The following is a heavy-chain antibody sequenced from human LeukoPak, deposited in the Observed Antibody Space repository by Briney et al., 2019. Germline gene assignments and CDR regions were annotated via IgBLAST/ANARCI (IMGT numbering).Heavy chain of an antibody. D-gene: IGHD2-2*01. Sequence: PSQALSLTCAVSGGSISSGGYSWSWIRQPPGKGLEWIGYIYHSGSTYYNPSLKSRVTISVDRSKNQFSLKLSSVTAADTAVYYCARAGAVVPAAQTWFDPWGQGTLVTVSS. V-gene: IGHV4-30-2*01. CDR3: ARAGAVVPAAQTWFDP. CDR1: GGSISSGGYS. J-gene: IGHJ5*02. CDR2: IYHSGST.